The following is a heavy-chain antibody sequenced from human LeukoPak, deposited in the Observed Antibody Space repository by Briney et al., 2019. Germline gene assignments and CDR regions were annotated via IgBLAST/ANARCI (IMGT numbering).Heavy chain of an antibody. D-gene: IGHD2-21*01. CDR1: GGSISSGDYY. V-gene: IGHV4-30-4*08. CDR2: VYYSGST. CDR3: ARVPGLHEKVKGLFDY. Sequence: PSETLSLTCTVSGGSISSGDYYWSWIRQPPGKGLEWIGYVYYSGSTYYNPSLKSRVTISVDTSKNQFSLKLSSVTAADTAVYYCARVPGLHEKVKGLFDYWGQGTLVTVSS. J-gene: IGHJ4*02.